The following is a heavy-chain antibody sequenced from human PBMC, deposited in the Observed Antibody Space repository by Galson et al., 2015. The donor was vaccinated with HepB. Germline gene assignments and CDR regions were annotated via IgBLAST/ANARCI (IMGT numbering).Heavy chain of an antibody. CDR2: ISGSGGST. J-gene: IGHJ4*02. V-gene: IGHV3-23*01. CDR1: GFTFSSYA. CDR3: AKDDGPQYDSSGYYGY. Sequence: SLRLSCAASGFTFSSYAMSWVRQAPGKGLEWVSAISGSGGSTYYADSVKGRFTISRDNSKNTLYLQMNSLRAEDTAVYYCAKDDGPQYDSSGYYGYWGQGTLVTVSS. D-gene: IGHD3-22*01.